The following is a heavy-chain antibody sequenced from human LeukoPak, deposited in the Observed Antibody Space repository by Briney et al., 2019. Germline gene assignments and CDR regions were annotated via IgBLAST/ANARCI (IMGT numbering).Heavy chain of an antibody. V-gene: IGHV1-69*13. J-gene: IGHJ5*02. CDR1: GGTFSSYA. D-gene: IGHD3-22*01. CDR3: ARVPMIVFPNWFDP. Sequence: GASVKVSCKASGGTFSSYAISWVRQAPGQGLEWMGGIIPIFGTANYAQKFQGRVTITADESTSTAYMELSSLRSEDTAVYYCARVPMIVFPNWFDPWGQGTLVTVSS. CDR2: IIPIFGTA.